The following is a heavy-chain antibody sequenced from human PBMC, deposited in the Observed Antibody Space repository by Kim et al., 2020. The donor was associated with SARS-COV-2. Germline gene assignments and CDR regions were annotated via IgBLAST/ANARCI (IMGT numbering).Heavy chain of an antibody. D-gene: IGHD3-22*01. Sequence: GGSLKLSCAASGFTFTTYWMHWVRQAPGKGLVWVSRINSDGSSTSYADSVKGRFTISRDNAKNTLYLQMNSLRVEDTAVYYCARGGSSGYTPGWFDPRG. CDR3: ARGGSSGYTPGWFDP. J-gene: IGHJ5*02. V-gene: IGHV3-74*01. CDR2: INSDGSST. CDR1: GFTFTTYW.